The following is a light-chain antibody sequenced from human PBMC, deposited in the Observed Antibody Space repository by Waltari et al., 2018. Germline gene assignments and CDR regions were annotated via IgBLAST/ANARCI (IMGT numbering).Light chain of an antibody. CDR1: TRDVGRYHL. CDR3: CSLAGSSTFEV. Sequence: QSALTPTAPRCGSPGQSLTHSFTGTTRDVGRYHLVSWYHQHPGNAPKLLISESSKRRSGGFNRFSGSKSVSKTARRISGVQAEDEAADYCCSLAGSSTFEVFGGGTKLTVL. CDR2: ESS. J-gene: IGLJ2*01. V-gene: IGLV2-23*01.